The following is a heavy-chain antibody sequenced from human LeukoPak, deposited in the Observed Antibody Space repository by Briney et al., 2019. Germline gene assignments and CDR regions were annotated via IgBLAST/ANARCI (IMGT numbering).Heavy chain of an antibody. CDR2: ISGSGGST. V-gene: IGHV3-23*01. CDR1: GFTLSSCA. Sequence: GGSLRLSCVASGFTLSSCAMSWVRQAPGKGLEWVSAISGSGGSTYYADSVKGRFTISRDNSKNTLYLQMNSLRAEDTAVYYCAKAPPPDYFDYWGQGTLVTVSS. J-gene: IGHJ4*02. CDR3: AKAPPPDYFDY.